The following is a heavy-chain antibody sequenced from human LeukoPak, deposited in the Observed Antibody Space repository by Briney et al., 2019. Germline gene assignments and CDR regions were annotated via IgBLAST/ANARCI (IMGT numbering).Heavy chain of an antibody. CDR1: GGSISSYY. CDR2: IYTSGST. V-gene: IGHV4-4*09. Sequence: SETLSLTCTVSGGSISSYYWSWIRQPPGKGLEWIGYIYTSGSTNYNPSLKSRVTISVDTSKNQFSLKLSSVTAADTAVYYCARLGTASSALYYYYYMDVWGKGTTVTVSS. J-gene: IGHJ6*03. D-gene: IGHD1-1*01. CDR3: ARLGTASSALYYYYYMDV.